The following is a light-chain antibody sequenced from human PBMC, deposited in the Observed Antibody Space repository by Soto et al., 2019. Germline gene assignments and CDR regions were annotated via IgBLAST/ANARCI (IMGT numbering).Light chain of an antibody. CDR2: GAS. V-gene: IGKV3-15*01. J-gene: IGKJ5*01. CDR3: QQYNNWPIT. CDR1: QSVSSN. Sequence: EIVMAQSPATLSVSPVARATLSCRASQSVSSNVAWYQQTHGQAPRLLIYGASTRDTGIPARFSGTGSGTEFPLPLNRLQSEDFAVYCCQQYNNWPITFGQGTRLEIK.